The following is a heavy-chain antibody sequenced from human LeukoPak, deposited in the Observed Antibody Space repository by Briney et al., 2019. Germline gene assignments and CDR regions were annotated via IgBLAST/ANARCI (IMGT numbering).Heavy chain of an antibody. CDR3: ARDKSGDSGYGAADV. D-gene: IGHD5-12*01. CDR2: ISSSGSTI. J-gene: IGHJ6*04. CDR1: GFTFSSYE. V-gene: IGHV3-48*03. Sequence: GGSLRLSCAASGFTFSSYEMNWVRQAPGKGLEWVSYISSSGSTIYYADSVKGRFTISRDNAKNSLYLQMNSLRAEDTAVYYCARDKSGDSGYGAADVWGKGTTVTVSS.